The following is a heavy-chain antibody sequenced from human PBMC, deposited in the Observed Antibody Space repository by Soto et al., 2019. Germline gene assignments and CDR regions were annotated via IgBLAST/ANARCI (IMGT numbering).Heavy chain of an antibody. CDR3: AKDHDFWSGYAYYYYGMDV. V-gene: IGHV3-23*01. CDR1: GFTFSSYA. Sequence: GGSLRLSCAASGFTFSSYAMSWVRQAPGKGLEWVSAISGSGGSTYYADSVKGRFTISRDNSKNTLYLQMNSLRAEDTAVYYCAKDHDFWSGYAYYYYGMDVWGQGTTVTVSS. CDR2: ISGSGGST. J-gene: IGHJ6*02. D-gene: IGHD3-3*01.